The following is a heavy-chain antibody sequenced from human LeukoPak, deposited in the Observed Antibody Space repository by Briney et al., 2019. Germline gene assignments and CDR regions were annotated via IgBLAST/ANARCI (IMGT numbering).Heavy chain of an antibody. CDR2: IYYTGDA. Sequence: PSETLSLTCSVSGGSIDSTSYFWGWVRQPPGKGLEWIGSIYYTGDAYYNPSLKSRVTISIDTSKNQLSLKLTSVTAADTAVYYCARERITMVRGVDYWGQGTLVTVSS. CDR3: ARERITMVRGVDY. J-gene: IGHJ4*02. V-gene: IGHV4-39*07. CDR1: GGSIDSTSYF. D-gene: IGHD3-10*01.